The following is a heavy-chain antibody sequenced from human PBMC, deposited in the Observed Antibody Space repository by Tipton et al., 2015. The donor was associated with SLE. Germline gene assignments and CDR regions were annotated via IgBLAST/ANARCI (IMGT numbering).Heavy chain of an antibody. CDR2: IYYTGTT. J-gene: IGHJ5*02. CDR1: GGSISRSYYY. CDR3: ARSTDQNWFDP. D-gene: IGHD2-2*01. Sequence: TLSLTCTVSGGSISRSYYYWGWVRQPPGKGLEWIGNIYYTGTTYYNPSLESRVTISLDTSKNQFSLKLNSVTAADTAVYYCARSTDQNWFDPWGQGTLVTVSS. V-gene: IGHV4-39*07.